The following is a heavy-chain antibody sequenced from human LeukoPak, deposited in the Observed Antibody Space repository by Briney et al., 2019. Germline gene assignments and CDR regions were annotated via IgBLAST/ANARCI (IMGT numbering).Heavy chain of an antibody. Sequence: SETLSLTCTVSGGSISSYYWSWIRQPPGKGLEWIGEINHSGSTNYNPSLKSRVTISVDTSKNQFSLKLSSVTAADTAVYYCAGSYCGGDCYSERDLHNWFDPWGQGTLVAVSS. J-gene: IGHJ5*02. D-gene: IGHD2-21*02. CDR1: GGSISSYY. CDR3: AGSYCGGDCYSERDLHNWFDP. V-gene: IGHV4-34*01. CDR2: INHSGST.